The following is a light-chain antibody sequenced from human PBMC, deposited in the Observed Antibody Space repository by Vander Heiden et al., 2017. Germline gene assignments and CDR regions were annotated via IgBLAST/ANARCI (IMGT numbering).Light chain of an antibody. V-gene: IGLV4-69*01. Sequence: QLVLTQSPSASASLGASVKLTCTLRSRHSSYAIAWHQQQPEKGPRYLMKVNSDGSHSKGDGIPDRFSGSSSGAERYLTISSLQSEDEADYYCQTWGTGIRVFGGGTKLTVL. CDR2: VNSDGSH. CDR1: SRHSSYA. CDR3: QTWGTGIRV. J-gene: IGLJ2*01.